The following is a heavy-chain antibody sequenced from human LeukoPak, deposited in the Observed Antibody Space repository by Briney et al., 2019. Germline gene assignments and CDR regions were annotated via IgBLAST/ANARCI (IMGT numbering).Heavy chain of an antibody. CDR2: IIPIFGTA. D-gene: IGHD5-18*01. CDR1: GGTFSSYA. V-gene: IGHV1-69*13. Sequence: SVKVSCKASGGTFSSYAISWVRQPPGQGLEWMGGIIPIFGTANNAQKFQGRVTITADESTSTAYMELSSLRSEETAVYYCARGSSYGSNTFDYWGQGTLVTVSS. CDR3: ARGSSYGSNTFDY. J-gene: IGHJ4*02.